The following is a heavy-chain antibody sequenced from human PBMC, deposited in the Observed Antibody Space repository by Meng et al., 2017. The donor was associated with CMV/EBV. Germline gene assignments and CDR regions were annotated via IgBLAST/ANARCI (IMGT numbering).Heavy chain of an antibody. V-gene: IGHV3-48*04. CDR2: ISSSSSTI. CDR3: ARVGLYCSSTSCPHYYYYGMDV. J-gene: IGHJ6*02. Sequence: GGSLRLSCAASGFTFSSYSMNWVRQAPGKGLEGVSYISSSSSTIYYADSVKGRFTISRDNAKNSLYLQMNSLRAEDTAVYYCARVGLYCSSTSCPHYYYYGMDVWGQGTTVTVSS. D-gene: IGHD2-2*01. CDR1: GFTFSSYS.